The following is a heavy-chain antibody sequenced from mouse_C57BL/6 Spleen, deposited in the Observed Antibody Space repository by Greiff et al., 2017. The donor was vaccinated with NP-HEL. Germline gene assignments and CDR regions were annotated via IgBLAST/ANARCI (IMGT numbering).Heavy chain of an antibody. CDR1: GYTFTDYE. J-gene: IGHJ1*03. CDR3: TREGDYYGSKGRYFDV. CDR2: IDPETGGT. Sequence: VQLQQSGAELVRPGASVTLSCKASGYTFTDYEMHWVKQTPVHGLEWIGAIDPETGGTAYNQKFKGKAILTVDQSSSTAYMQLNSLTSEDSAVYYCTREGDYYGSKGRYFDVWGTGTTVTVSS. D-gene: IGHD1-1*01. V-gene: IGHV1-15*01.